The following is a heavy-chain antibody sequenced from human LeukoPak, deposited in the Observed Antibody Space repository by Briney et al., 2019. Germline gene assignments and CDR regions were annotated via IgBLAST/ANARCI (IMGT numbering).Heavy chain of an antibody. J-gene: IGHJ4*02. Sequence: GGSLRLSCAASGFTFTTYWMSWVRQAPGKGLEWVANIKQDGTERYYVDSVKGRFTISRDNVKNSLYLQMNSLRAEDTALYYCAKGRGRYSSGWYSIVDYWGQGTLVTVSS. V-gene: IGHV3-7*03. CDR3: AKGRGRYSSGWYSIVDY. CDR2: IKQDGTER. CDR1: GFTFTTYW. D-gene: IGHD6-19*01.